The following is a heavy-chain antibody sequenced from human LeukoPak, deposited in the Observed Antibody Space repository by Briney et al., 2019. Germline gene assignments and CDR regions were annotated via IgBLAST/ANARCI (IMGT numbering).Heavy chain of an antibody. Sequence: ASVKVSCKASGGTFSSYAISWVRQAPGQGLEWMGRIIPILGIANYAQKFQGRVTITADKSTSTAYMELSSLRSDDTALYFCAKDRGVTKIVVIEHYAMDVWGQGTTVTVSS. CDR2: IIPILGIA. V-gene: IGHV1-69*04. CDR1: GGTFSSYA. J-gene: IGHJ6*02. CDR3: AKDRGVTKIVVIEHYAMDV. D-gene: IGHD3-22*01.